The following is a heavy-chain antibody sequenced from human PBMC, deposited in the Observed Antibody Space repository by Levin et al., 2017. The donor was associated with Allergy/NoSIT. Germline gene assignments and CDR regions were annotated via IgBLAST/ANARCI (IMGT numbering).Heavy chain of an antibody. V-gene: IGHV3-11*01. J-gene: IGHJ3*02. CDR3: ARDYGTTSVTTAFDN. CDR1: GFTFSDYY. CDR2: ISSSGSTI. D-gene: IGHD4-17*01. Sequence: GESLKISCATSGFTFSDYYMTWIRQAPGKGLEWVSYISSSGSTIYYADSVKGRFTVSRDNAKTSLYLQMNSLRAEDTAIYYCARDYGTTSVTTAFDNWGQGTVVTVSS.